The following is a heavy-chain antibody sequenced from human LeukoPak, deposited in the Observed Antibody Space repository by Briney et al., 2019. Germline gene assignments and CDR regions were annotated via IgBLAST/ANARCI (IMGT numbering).Heavy chain of an antibody. CDR3: AKDGVGTSGWRI. Sequence: GRSLRLSCTGSGFTFSSYVMNWVRQAPGKGLEWVSFIRYDGSNKYYADSVKGRFTISRDNSKNTLYLQMNSLRGEDTAVYYCAKDGVGTSGWRIWGQGTLVTVSS. J-gene: IGHJ4*02. CDR2: IRYDGSNK. V-gene: IGHV3-30*02. CDR1: GFTFSSYV. D-gene: IGHD6-19*01.